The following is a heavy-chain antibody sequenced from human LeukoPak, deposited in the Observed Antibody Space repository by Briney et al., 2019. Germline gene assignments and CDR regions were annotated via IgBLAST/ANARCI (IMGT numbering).Heavy chain of an antibody. V-gene: IGHV1-24*01. D-gene: IGHD2-21*02. CDR2: FDPEDGET. CDR3: ATAVVTATTYYFDY. CDR1: GDTLTEVT. J-gene: IGHJ4*02. Sequence: ASLRVSCKVSGDTLTEVTMHWVRQAPGKGREWMGGFDPEDGETIYAQKFQGRVTMTEDTSTDTAYMELGSLRSEDTAVYYCATAVVTATTYYFDYWGQGTLVTVSS.